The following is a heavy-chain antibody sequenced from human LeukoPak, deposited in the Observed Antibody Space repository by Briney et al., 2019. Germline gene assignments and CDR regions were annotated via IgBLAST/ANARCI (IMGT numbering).Heavy chain of an antibody. Sequence: GESLKISCKASGYNFISCWIGWVRQMPGKGLEWMGIIYPGDSETRYSPSFQGQVTISSDKSITTAYLQWSSLRASDTAMYYCATGYTFGFLPYFDYWGQGTLVTVSS. CDR3: ATGYTFGFLPYFDY. J-gene: IGHJ4*02. CDR1: GYNFISCW. D-gene: IGHD5-18*01. V-gene: IGHV5-51*01. CDR2: IYPGDSET.